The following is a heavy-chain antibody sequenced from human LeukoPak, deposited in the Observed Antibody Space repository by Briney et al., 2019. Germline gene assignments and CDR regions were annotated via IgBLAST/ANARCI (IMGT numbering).Heavy chain of an antibody. Sequence: NPGGSLRLSCTASGFTFGDYAMNWVRQAPGKGLEWVSSISGSSSFIYYADSVKGRFTTSRDNAKNSLYPQMNSLRDEDTAVYYCARAYGSGFDYWGQGTLVTVSS. V-gene: IGHV3-21*01. CDR1: GFTFGDYA. D-gene: IGHD3-10*01. CDR2: ISGSSSFI. J-gene: IGHJ4*02. CDR3: ARAYGSGFDY.